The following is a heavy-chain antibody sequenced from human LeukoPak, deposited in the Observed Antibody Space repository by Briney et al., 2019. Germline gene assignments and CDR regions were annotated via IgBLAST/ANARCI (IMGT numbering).Heavy chain of an antibody. J-gene: IGHJ6*03. Sequence: GGSLRLSCAASGFTFSSYAMSWVRQAPGKGLVWVSRINSDGSSTSYADSVKGRFTISRDNAKNTLYLQMNSLRAEDTAVYYCARRTGFWSDYYYYYMDVWGKGTTVTVSS. CDR3: ARRTGFWSDYYYYYMDV. CDR1: GFTFSSYA. D-gene: IGHD3-3*01. V-gene: IGHV3-74*01. CDR2: INSDGSST.